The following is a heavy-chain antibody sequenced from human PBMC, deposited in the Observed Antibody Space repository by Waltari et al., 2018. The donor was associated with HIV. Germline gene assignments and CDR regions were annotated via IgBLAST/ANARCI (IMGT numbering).Heavy chain of an antibody. D-gene: IGHD2-2*01. CDR3: ARGGASTTPRDYNYYGLDV. J-gene: IGHJ6*02. CDR1: GYTFTDNY. CDR2: INPKSGGT. V-gene: IGHV1-2*02. Sequence: QVELVQSGAEVTKPGASVKVSCKASGYTFTDNYIHWVRQAPGHGLEWMGWINPKSGGTKHAQKFQGRVTMTRDTSMSTVYMEVSRLTSDDTAVYYCARGGASTTPRDYNYYGLDVWGQGTTVTVSS.